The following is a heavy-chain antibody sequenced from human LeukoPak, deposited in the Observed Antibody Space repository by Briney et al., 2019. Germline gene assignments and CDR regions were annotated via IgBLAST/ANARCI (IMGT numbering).Heavy chain of an antibody. CDR1: GGSLSSGGYY. J-gene: IGHJ4*02. Sequence: SETLSLTCTVSGGSLSSGGYYWSWIRQHPGKGLEWIGYIYYSGSTYYNPSLKSRVTISVDTSKNQFSLKLSSVTAADTAVYYCARSYCGGDCYLGYYFDYWGQGTLVTVSS. CDR2: IYYSGST. V-gene: IGHV4-31*03. D-gene: IGHD2-21*02. CDR3: ARSYCGGDCYLGYYFDY.